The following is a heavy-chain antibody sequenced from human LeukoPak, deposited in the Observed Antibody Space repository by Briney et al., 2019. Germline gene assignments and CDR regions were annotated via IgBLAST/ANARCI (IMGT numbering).Heavy chain of an antibody. V-gene: IGHV3-53*01. D-gene: IGHD3-22*01. Sequence: GGSLRLSCAASGFTVSSNYMSWVRQAPGKGLEWVSVIYSGGSTYYADSEKGRFTISRDNSKNTLYLQMNSLRAEDTAVYYCARDLRYYYDSSGDYWGQGTLVTVSS. CDR1: GFTVSSNY. J-gene: IGHJ4*02. CDR2: IYSGGST. CDR3: ARDLRYYYDSSGDY.